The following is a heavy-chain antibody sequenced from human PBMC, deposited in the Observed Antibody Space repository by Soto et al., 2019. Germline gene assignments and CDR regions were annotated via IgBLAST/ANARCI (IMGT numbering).Heavy chain of an antibody. CDR1: GLTFSTSI. CDR3: AREENSSGYAGTFRY. D-gene: IGHD3-22*01. CDR2: ISGDASSK. Sequence: QVQLVESGGGLVQPGGSLRLSCTASGLTFSTSIFHWVRQAPDKGLEWIALISGDASSKIYPESIKGRFSVSRDNFKNMVYLEMNSLTSDDTAVYYCAREENSSGYAGTFRYWGQGTLVTVSA. V-gene: IGHV3-30-3*01. J-gene: IGHJ1*01.